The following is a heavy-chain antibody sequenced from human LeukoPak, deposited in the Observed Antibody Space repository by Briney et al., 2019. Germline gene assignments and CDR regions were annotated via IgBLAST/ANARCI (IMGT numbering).Heavy chain of an antibody. D-gene: IGHD2/OR15-2a*01. CDR3: ARDNVSTLFDY. CDR1: GFTFSSYW. CDR2: INSDGSST. V-gene: IGHV3-74*01. Sequence: GGSLRLSCAASGFTFSSYWMHWVRQAPGKGLVWVSRINSDGSSTNYADSVKGRFTISRDNAKNTLYLQMNSLRAEDTAVYYCARDNVSTLFDYWGQGTLVTVSS. J-gene: IGHJ4*02.